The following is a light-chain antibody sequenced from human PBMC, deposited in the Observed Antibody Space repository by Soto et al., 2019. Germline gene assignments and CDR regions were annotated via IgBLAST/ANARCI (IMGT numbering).Light chain of an antibody. J-gene: IGLJ3*02. CDR1: SGSIASNY. V-gene: IGLV6-57*01. CDR3: QSYDATNQV. Sequence: NFMLTQPHSVSASPGKTVIISCIRSSGSIASNYVQWYQQRPGSSPTTVIYEDNQRPSGVPDRFSGSIDSSSNSASLTISGLETEDEADYFCQSYDATNQVFGGGTKLTVL. CDR2: EDN.